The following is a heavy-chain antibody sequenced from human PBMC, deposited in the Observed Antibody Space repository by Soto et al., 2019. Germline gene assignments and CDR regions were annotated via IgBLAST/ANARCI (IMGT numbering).Heavy chain of an antibody. Sequence: SETLSLTCTVSGGSISSYHWSWIRQPPGKGLEWIGYIYYSGSTNYNPSLKSRVTISVDTSKNQFSLKLSSVTAADTAVYYCARDTDLHLGELSLSGGIDYWGQGTLVTVSS. D-gene: IGHD3-16*02. V-gene: IGHV4-59*01. CDR2: IYYSGST. CDR1: GGSISSYH. J-gene: IGHJ4*02. CDR3: ARDTDLHLGELSLSGGIDY.